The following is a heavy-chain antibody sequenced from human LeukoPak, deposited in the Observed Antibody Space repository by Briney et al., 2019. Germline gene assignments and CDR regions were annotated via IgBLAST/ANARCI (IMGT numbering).Heavy chain of an antibody. CDR2: ISGDGGST. D-gene: IGHD3-22*01. CDR1: GFTFDDYA. CDR3: GNGPRYYYDSSGMSKYYYGMDV. V-gene: IGHV3-43*02. Sequence: GGSLRLSCTASGFTFDDYAMHWVRQAPGKGLEWVSLISGDGGSTYYADSVKGRFTISRDNSKNSLYLQMNSLRTEDTALYYCGNGPRYYYDSSGMSKYYYGMDVWGQGTTVTVSS. J-gene: IGHJ6*02.